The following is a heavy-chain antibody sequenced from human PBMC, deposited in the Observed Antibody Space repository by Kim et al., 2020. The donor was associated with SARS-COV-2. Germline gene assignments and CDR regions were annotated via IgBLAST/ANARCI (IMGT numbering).Heavy chain of an antibody. J-gene: IGHJ6*01. Sequence: ASVKVSCKASGYTFTSYDINWVRQATGQGLEWMGWMNPKSGNTGYAQKFQGIVTMTRNTSISTAYMELSSLRSEDTAVYYCARVYFDWLLVDQYYYGVDVWGQGTTVTVSS. V-gene: IGHV1-8*01. CDR2: MNPKSGNT. CDR1: GYTFTSYD. D-gene: IGHD3-9*01. CDR3: ARVYFDWLLVDQYYYGVDV.